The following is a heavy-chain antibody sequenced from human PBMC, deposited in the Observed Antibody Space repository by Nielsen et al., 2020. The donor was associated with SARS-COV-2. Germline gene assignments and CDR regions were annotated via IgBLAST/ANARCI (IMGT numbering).Heavy chain of an antibody. D-gene: IGHD5-12*01. V-gene: IGHV3-53*01. CDR2: FYSGGTT. Sequence: GESLKISCAASGFLVSTKYMNWVRQAPGKGLEWVSVFYSGGTTLYADSVKGRFIISRDNSRNTLYLQMNSLRVEDTAVYYCAKGNSWPPLFDYWGQGTLVTVSS. CDR3: AKGNSWPPLFDY. J-gene: IGHJ4*02. CDR1: GFLVSTKY.